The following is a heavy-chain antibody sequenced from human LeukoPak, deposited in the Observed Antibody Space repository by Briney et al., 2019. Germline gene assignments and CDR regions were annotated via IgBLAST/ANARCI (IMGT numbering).Heavy chain of an antibody. CDR2: IYHSGST. Sequence: SETLSLTCAVSGYSISCGYYWGWIRQPPGKGLEWIGSIYHSGSTYYNPSLKSRVTISVDTSKNQFSLKLSSVTAADTAVYYCASLPVGDWFDPWGQGTLVTVSS. D-gene: IGHD2-8*02. CDR3: ASLPVGDWFDP. CDR1: GYSISCGYY. J-gene: IGHJ5*02. V-gene: IGHV4-38-2*01.